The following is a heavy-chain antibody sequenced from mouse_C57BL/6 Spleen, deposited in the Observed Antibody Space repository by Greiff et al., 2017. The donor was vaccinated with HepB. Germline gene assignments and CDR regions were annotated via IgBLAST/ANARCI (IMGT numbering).Heavy chain of an antibody. D-gene: IGHD4-1*01. V-gene: IGHV5-17*01. J-gene: IGHJ3*01. Sequence: EVHVVESGGGLVKPGGSLKLSCAASGFTFSDYGMHWVRQAPEKGLEWVAYISSGSSTIYYADTVKGRFTISRDNAKNTLFLQMTSLRSEDTAMYYCARTGMAYWGQGTLVTVSA. CDR3: ARTGMAY. CDR2: ISSGSSTI. CDR1: GFTFSDYG.